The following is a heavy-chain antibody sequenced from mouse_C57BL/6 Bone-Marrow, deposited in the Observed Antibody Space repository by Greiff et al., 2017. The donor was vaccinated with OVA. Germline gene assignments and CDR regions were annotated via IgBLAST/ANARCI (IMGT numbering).Heavy chain of an antibody. V-gene: IGHV5-6*01. D-gene: IGHD3-3*01. Sequence: EVQLMESGGDLVKPGGSLKLSCAASGFTFSSYGMSWVRQTPDKRLEWVATISSGGSYTYYPDSVKGRFTISRDNAKNTLYLQMSSLKSEDTAMYYCARHRVLLLLGAMDYWGQGTSVTVSS. CDR1: GFTFSSYG. J-gene: IGHJ4*01. CDR2: ISSGGSYT. CDR3: ARHRVLLLLGAMDY.